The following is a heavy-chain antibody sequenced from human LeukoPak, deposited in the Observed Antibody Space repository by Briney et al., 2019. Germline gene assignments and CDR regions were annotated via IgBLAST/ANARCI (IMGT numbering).Heavy chain of an antibody. J-gene: IGHJ4*02. V-gene: IGHV3-21*01. D-gene: IGHD6-13*01. Sequence: PRGSLRLSWAASGVTFSTYTMNWVRQAPGKGLECVSSISSSGYYIYYADSVKGRFTISRDNAKNSLYLQMNSLRAEDTAVYYCARDIATAGHLAFDYWGQGILVTVSS. CDR2: ISSSGYYI. CDR1: GVTFSTYT. CDR3: ARDIATAGHLAFDY.